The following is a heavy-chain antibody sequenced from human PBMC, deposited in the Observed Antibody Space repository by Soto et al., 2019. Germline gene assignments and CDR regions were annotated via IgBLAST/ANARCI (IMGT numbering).Heavy chain of an antibody. J-gene: IGHJ4*02. D-gene: IGHD2-15*01. CDR1: GFTFSTYS. Sequence: EVQLVESGGGLVQPGGSLRLSCAASGFTFSTYSMSWVRQAPGKRLEWVSYISSISNTIYYADSVKGRFTIPRDNAKNSLYLHMNSLSAEDTAVYYCARDRGCSGGICYRDLGYWGQGTLVTVSS. V-gene: IGHV3-48*01. CDR3: ARDRGCSGGICYRDLGY. CDR2: ISSISNTI.